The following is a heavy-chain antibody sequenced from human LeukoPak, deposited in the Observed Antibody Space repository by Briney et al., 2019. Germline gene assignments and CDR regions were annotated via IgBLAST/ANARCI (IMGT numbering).Heavy chain of an antibody. V-gene: IGHV4-4*07. Sequence: SETLSLTCTVSGGFISSYYWSWIRQPAGKGLEWIGRIYTSGSTNYNPSLKSRVTMSVDTSKNQFSLKLSSVTAADTAVYYCARDSNRRGFRGVPFDYWGQGTLVTVSS. CDR3: ARDSNRRGFRGVPFDY. CDR2: IYTSGST. J-gene: IGHJ4*02. D-gene: IGHD3-10*01. CDR1: GGFISSYY.